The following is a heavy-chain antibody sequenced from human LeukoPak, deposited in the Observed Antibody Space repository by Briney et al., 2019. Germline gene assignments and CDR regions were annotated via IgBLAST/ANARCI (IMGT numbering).Heavy chain of an antibody. CDR1: GGSISSGSYY. V-gene: IGHV4-61*02. Sequence: SETLPLTCTVSGGSISSGSYYWNWIRQPAGTGLEWIGRIYTSGSTNYNPSLKSRVTISVDTSKNQFSLKLRSVTAADTAVYYCARGLLLIYYYMDVWGKGTTVTISS. CDR3: ARGLLLIYYYMDV. D-gene: IGHD2-8*02. J-gene: IGHJ6*03. CDR2: IYTSGST.